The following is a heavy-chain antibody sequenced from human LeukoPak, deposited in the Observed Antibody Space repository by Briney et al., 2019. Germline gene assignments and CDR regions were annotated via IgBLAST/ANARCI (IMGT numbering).Heavy chain of an antibody. D-gene: IGHD4-17*01. CDR1: GGSISSSSYY. CDR3: ARDQDDYVDFDAFDI. Sequence: SETLSLTCTVSGGSISSSSYYWSWIRQPPGKGLEWIGYIYHSGSTCYNPSLKSRVTISVDRSKNQFSLKLSSVTAADTAVYYCARDQDDYVDFDAFDIWGQGTMVTVSS. V-gene: IGHV4-30-2*01. CDR2: IYHSGST. J-gene: IGHJ3*02.